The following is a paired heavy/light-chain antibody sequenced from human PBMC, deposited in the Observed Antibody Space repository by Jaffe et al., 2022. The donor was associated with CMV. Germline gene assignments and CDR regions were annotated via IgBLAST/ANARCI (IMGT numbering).Light chain of an antibody. CDR3: AAWDDSLNGLL. CDR1: YSNIGSNT. Sequence: QSLLTQPPSASGTPGQRVTISCSGSYSNIGSNTVNWYQQLPGTAPKLLIYSNIQRPSGVPDRFSGSKSGTSVFLAISGLQSEDEADYYCAAWDDSLNGLLFGGGTKLTVL. V-gene: IGLV1-44*01. CDR2: SNI. J-gene: IGLJ2*01.
Heavy chain of an antibody. CDR3: TSNYHDFRTGYLDH. V-gene: IGHV3-15*01. CDR2: TKSRTDGGTI. J-gene: IGHJ4*02. Sequence: EVRLVGSGGGLVKPGGSLKLSCAASGFTFTNAWMRWVRQAPGKGLEWVGRTKSRTDGGTIDYAAPVKGRFTISRDDSRNILYLQMNSLETEDTAVYYCTSNYHDFRTGYLDHWSQGTLVTVSA. CDR1: GFTFTNAW. D-gene: IGHD3-3*01.